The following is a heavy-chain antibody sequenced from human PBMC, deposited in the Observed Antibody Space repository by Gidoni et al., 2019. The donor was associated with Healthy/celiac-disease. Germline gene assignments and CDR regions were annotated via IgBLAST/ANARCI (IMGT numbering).Heavy chain of an antibody. D-gene: IGHD3-22*01. CDR1: GVTFSSYA. CDR3: ARGYYYDSSGYLDY. Sequence: VQLVQSGAEVKKPGSSLKVSCKASGVTFSSYAISWVQQAPGHWLEWVGGIIPIIGTENYAKKFQGRGTITADKSTRTADMELSSLRSEDTAVYYCARGYYYDSSGYLDYWGQGTLVTVSS. CDR2: IIPIIGTE. J-gene: IGHJ4*02. V-gene: IGHV1-69*06.